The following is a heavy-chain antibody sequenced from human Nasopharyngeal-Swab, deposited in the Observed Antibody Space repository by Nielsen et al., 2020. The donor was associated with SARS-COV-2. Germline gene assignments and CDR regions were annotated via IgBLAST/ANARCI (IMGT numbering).Heavy chain of an antibody. J-gene: IGHJ3*02. D-gene: IGHD5-24*01. Sequence: GGSLRLSCAASGFTFSSYGMHWVRQAPGKGLEWVAVIWYDGSNKYYADSAKGRFTISRDNSKNTLYLQMNSLRAEDTAVYYCARDLVRGRWLQYAFDIWGQGTMVTVSS. CDR1: GFTFSSYG. V-gene: IGHV3-33*01. CDR2: IWYDGSNK. CDR3: ARDLVRGRWLQYAFDI.